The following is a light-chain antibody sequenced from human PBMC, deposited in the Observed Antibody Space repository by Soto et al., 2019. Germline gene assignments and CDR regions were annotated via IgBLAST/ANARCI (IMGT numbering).Light chain of an antibody. CDR2: AAS. V-gene: IGKV1-9*01. CDR3: QQLNSYPST. Sequence: DIQLTQSPSFLSASVGDRVTITCRASQGISSYLAWYQQKPGKAPKLLIYAASTLQSGVPSRFSGSGSGTEFTLTISSLQPEDFATYYGQQLNSYPSTFGPGTKVDI. CDR1: QGISSY. J-gene: IGKJ3*01.